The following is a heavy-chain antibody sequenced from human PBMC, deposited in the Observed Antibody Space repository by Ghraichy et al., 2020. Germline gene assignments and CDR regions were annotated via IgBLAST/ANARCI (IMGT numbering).Heavy chain of an antibody. CDR3: ARDHSDGYKTGFDY. J-gene: IGHJ4*02. V-gene: IGHV3-53*01. CDR2: IYSGGST. D-gene: IGHD5-24*01. Sequence: GGSLRLSCAASGFTVSSNYMSWVRQAPGKGLEWVSVIYSGGSTYYADSVKGRFTISRDNSKNTLYLQMNSLRAEDTDVYYCARDHSDGYKTGFDYWGQGTLVTVSS. CDR1: GFTVSSNY.